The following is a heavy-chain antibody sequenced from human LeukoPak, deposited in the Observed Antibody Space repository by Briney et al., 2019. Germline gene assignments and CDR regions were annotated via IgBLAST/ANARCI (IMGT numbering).Heavy chain of an antibody. V-gene: IGHV4-34*01. CDR3: ARGLVRRLWRAHANYYFDY. CDR1: GGSFSGYY. J-gene: IGHJ4*02. Sequence: SETLSLTCAVYGGSFSGYYWSWIRQPPGKGLEWIGEINHSGSTNYNPSLKSRVTISVDTSKNQFSLKLSSVTAADTAVYYCARGLVRRLWRAHANYYFDYWGQGTLVTVSS. D-gene: IGHD4/OR15-4a*01. CDR2: INHSGST.